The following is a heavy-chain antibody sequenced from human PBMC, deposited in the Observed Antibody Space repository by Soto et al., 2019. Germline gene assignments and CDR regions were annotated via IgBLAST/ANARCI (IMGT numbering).Heavy chain of an antibody. CDR2: IYYSGST. CDR1: GGAISSYY. CDR3: ARANAKGRPGGMAV. J-gene: IGHJ6*02. D-gene: IGHD1-26*01. Sequence: PSETLSLICTVSGGAISSYYWSWIRQPPGKGLEWIGYIYYSGSTNYNPSLKSRVTISVDTSKNQFSLKLSSVTAADTAVYYCARANAKGRPGGMAVCGQGTKVTVSS. V-gene: IGHV4-59*01.